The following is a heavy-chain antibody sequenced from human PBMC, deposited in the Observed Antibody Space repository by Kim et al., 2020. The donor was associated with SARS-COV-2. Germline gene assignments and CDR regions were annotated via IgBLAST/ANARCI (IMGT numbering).Heavy chain of an antibody. Sequence: GGSLRLSCAASGFTFSSYGMHWVRQAPGKGLEWVAVIWCDGSNKYYADSVKGRFTISRDNSKNTLYLQMNSLRAEDTAVYYCARVRPPSNWGFEYYYYYGMDVWGQGTTVTVSS. CDR3: ARVRPPSNWGFEYYYYYGMDV. CDR1: GFTFSSYG. J-gene: IGHJ6*02. D-gene: IGHD7-27*01. CDR2: IWCDGSNK. V-gene: IGHV3-33*01.